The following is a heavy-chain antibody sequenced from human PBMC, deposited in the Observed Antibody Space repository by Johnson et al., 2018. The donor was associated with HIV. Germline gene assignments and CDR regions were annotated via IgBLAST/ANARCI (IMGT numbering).Heavy chain of an antibody. CDR3: AREGGAAAPDAFDI. CDR1: GFTFHSYA. V-gene: IGHV3-30*04. D-gene: IGHD2-2*01. J-gene: IGHJ3*02. CDR2: ISYDGNNR. Sequence: QVQLVESGGGVVQPGRSLRLSCVASGFTFHSYAMHWVRQATGKGLEWVAVISYDGNNRYYVDSVKGRFTISRDNSTNTLYLQMNRLRAEYTAGYYCAREGGAAAPDAFDIWGQGTMVTVSS.